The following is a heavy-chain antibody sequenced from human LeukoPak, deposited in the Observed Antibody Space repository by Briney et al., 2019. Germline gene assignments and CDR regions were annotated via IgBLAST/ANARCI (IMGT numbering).Heavy chain of an antibody. CDR2: IYSGGST. CDR1: GFTVSSNY. V-gene: IGHV3-53*01. CDR3: ARSVAVAGTFQH. D-gene: IGHD6-19*01. J-gene: IGHJ1*01. Sequence: GGSLRLSCVASGFTVSSNYMSWVRQAPGKGLEWVSVIYSGGSTYYADSVKGRFTISRDNSKNTLYLQMNSLRAEDTAVYYCARSVAVAGTFQHWGQGTLVTVSS.